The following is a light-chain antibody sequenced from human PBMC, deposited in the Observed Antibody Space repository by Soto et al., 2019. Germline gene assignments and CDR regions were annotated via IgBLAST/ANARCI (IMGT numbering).Light chain of an antibody. CDR3: CSHAGSSDV. CDR1: SSDVGGYNY. V-gene: IGLV2-11*01. J-gene: IGLJ1*01. Sequence: QSALTQPRSVSGSPGQSVTISCTGTSSDVGGYNYVSWYQQHPGKAPKLMIYDVSQRPSGVPDRFSGSKSGNTASLTISGLQAEGEADYYCCSHAGSSDVFGTGTKGTVL. CDR2: DVS.